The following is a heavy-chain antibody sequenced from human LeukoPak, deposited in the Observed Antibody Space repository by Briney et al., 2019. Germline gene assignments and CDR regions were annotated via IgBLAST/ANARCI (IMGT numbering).Heavy chain of an antibody. CDR2: MNPNSGNT. CDR3: ARDLSHYDSSDY. J-gene: IGHJ4*02. Sequence: ASVKVSCKASGYTFTSYDINWVRRATGQGLEWMGWMNPNSGNTGYAQKFQGRVTMTRDTSISTAYMELSRLRSDDTAVYYCARDLSHYDSSDYWGQGTLVTVSS. D-gene: IGHD3-22*01. CDR1: GYTFTSYD. V-gene: IGHV1-8*01.